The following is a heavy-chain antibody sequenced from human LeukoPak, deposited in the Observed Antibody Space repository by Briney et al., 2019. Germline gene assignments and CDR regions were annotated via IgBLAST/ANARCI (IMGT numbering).Heavy chain of an antibody. CDR1: GYTLTELS. Sequence: GASVKVSCKVSGYTLTELSMHWVRQAPRKGLEWMGGFDPEDGETIYAQKFQGRVTMTEDTSTDTAYMELSSLRSEDTAVYYCATSLTSIVAFDIWGQGTMVTVSS. CDR2: FDPEDGET. CDR3: ATSLTSIVAFDI. V-gene: IGHV1-24*01. J-gene: IGHJ3*02. D-gene: IGHD4/OR15-4a*01.